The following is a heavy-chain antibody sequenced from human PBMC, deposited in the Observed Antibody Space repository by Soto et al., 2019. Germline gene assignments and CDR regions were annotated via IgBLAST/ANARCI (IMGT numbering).Heavy chain of an antibody. Sequence: GGSLRLSCAASGFTVISNYMNWVLQAPGKGLEWVSIIYGAASTYYADSVKGRFTISRDNSKNTLYLQMNSLRAEDTAVYYCARDGPSRSGSYFDDWGQGTLVTVGS. D-gene: IGHD6-13*01. CDR3: ARDGPSRSGSYFDD. CDR1: GFTVISNY. V-gene: IGHV3-66*01. J-gene: IGHJ4*01. CDR2: IYGAAST.